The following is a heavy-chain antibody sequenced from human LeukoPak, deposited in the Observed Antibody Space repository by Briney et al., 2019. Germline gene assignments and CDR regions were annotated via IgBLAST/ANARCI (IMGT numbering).Heavy chain of an antibody. CDR3: ARQGYSGHSQGAADY. Sequence: ASVRVSCKASGYTFSIYGFSWVRQAPGQGLEWVGWISAYNGNTDYAQKFQGRVTMTTDTSTSTAHMELRSLRSDDTAVYYCARQGYSGHSQGAADYWGQGTLVTVSS. CDR1: GYTFSIYG. J-gene: IGHJ4*02. CDR2: ISAYNGNT. D-gene: IGHD4-23*01. V-gene: IGHV1-18*01.